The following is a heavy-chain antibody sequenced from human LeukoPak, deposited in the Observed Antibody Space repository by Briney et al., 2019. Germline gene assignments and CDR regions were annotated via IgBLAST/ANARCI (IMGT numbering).Heavy chain of an antibody. CDR1: GFTFSSYG. D-gene: IGHD5-18*01. V-gene: IGHV3-30*18. CDR2: ISCDGSNK. Sequence: GGSLGLSCAASGFTFSSYGMHWVRQAPGKGLEWVAVISCDGSNKYYADSVKGRFTISRDNSKNTLYLQMNSLRAEDTAVYYCAKDKSGGYSYGGFDYWGQGTLVTVSS. CDR3: AKDKSGGYSYGGFDY. J-gene: IGHJ4*02.